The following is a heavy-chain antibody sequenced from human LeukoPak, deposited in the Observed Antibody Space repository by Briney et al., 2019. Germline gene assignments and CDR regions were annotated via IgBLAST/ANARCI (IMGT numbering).Heavy chain of an antibody. V-gene: IGHV1-18*01. J-gene: IGHJ4*02. CDR3: AREEVRYDSGGPPRHFDY. Sequence: ASVKVSCKASGYTFTSYGISWVRQAPGQGLEWMGWISAYNGNTNYAQKLQGRVTMTTDTSTSTAYMELRSLRSDDTAVYYCAREEVRYDSGGPPRHFDYWGQGTLVTVSS. D-gene: IGHD3-22*01. CDR1: GYTFTSYG. CDR2: ISAYNGNT.